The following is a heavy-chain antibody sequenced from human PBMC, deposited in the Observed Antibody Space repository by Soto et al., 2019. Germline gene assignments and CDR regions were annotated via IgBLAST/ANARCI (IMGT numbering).Heavy chain of an antibody. V-gene: IGHV1-18*04. CDR2: ISPKNGNT. CDR3: ATSYDSEFDP. CDR1: GYSFSTYD. D-gene: IGHD3-3*01. Sequence: ASVKVSCKASGYSFSTYDISWLLQAPGQGPEWMGRISPKNGNTNYAQNFQDRVTMTADTSSSTAYMELRSLRSDDTAKYYCATSYDSEFDPWGQGTLVPVSS. J-gene: IGHJ5*02.